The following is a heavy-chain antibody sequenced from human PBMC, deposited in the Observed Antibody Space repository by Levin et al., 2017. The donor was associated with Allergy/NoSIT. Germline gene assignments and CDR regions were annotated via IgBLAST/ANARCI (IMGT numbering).Heavy chain of an antibody. J-gene: IGHJ6*02. V-gene: IGHV4-4*07. Sequence: SETLSLTCTVSGGSISSYYWSWIRQPAGKGLEWIGRIYTSGSTNYNPSLKSRVTMSVDTSKNQFSLKLSSVTAADTAVYYCARGSGEFLEELRYYYYGMDVWGQGTTVTVSS. D-gene: IGHD1-26*01. CDR1: GGSISSYY. CDR3: ARGSGEFLEELRYYYYGMDV. CDR2: IYTSGST.